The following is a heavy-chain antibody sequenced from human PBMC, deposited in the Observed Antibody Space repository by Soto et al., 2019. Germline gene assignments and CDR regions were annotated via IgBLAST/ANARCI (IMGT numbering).Heavy chain of an antibody. J-gene: IGHJ6*02. CDR2: IYSGGST. CDR1: GFTVSSNY. D-gene: IGHD4-17*01. V-gene: IGHV3-53*01. Sequence: PGGSMRLSCAASGFTVSSNYMSWVRQAPGKGLEWVSVIYSGGSTYYADSVKGRFTISRDNSKNTLYLQMNSLRAEDTAVYYCDYGVIRGGMDVWGQGTTVTVSS. CDR3: DYGVIRGGMDV.